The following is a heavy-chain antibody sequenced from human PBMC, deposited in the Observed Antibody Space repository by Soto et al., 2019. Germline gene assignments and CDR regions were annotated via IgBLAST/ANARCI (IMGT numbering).Heavy chain of an antibody. CDR1: GGSFSGYI. Sequence: SETLSLTCDVYGGSFSGYIWTWIRQTPGKGLQWIGQINHSGSANYNPSLKSRVTISVHTSNSQFSLELSSVTAADTAGYYCAREGLVLVPTTVNSDYYYYAMDVWGQGTTVTVSS. D-gene: IGHD4-17*01. V-gene: IGHV4-34*01. CDR2: INHSGSA. CDR3: AREGLVLVPTTVNSDYYYYAMDV. J-gene: IGHJ6*02.